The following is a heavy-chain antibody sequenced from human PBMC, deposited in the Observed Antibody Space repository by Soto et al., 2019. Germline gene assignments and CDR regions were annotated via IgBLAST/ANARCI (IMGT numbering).Heavy chain of an antibody. D-gene: IGHD2-2*01. CDR2: ISYDGSNK. CDR3: ARDLPLGISTTVRPAEVY. J-gene: IGHJ4*02. Sequence: QVQLVESGGGVVQPGRSLRLSCAASGFTFSSYAMHWVRQAPGKGLEWVAVISYDGSNKYYADSVKGRFTISRDNSKNTLYLQMNSLRAEDTAVYYCARDLPLGISTTVRPAEVYWGQGTLVTVSS. CDR1: GFTFSSYA. V-gene: IGHV3-30-3*01.